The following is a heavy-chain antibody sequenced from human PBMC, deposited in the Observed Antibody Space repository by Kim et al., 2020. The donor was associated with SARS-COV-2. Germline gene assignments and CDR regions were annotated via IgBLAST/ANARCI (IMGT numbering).Heavy chain of an antibody. V-gene: IGHV3-66*01. J-gene: IGHJ3*02. CDR3: AREGAVERRGLGAFDI. D-gene: IGHD1-1*01. CDR1: GFTVSSNY. CDR2: IYSGGST. Sequence: GGSLRLSCAASGFTVSSNYMSWVRQAPGKGLEWVSVIYSGGSTYYADSVKGRFTISRDNSKNTLYLQMNRLRAEDTAVYYCAREGAVERRGLGAFDIWGQGTMVTVSS.